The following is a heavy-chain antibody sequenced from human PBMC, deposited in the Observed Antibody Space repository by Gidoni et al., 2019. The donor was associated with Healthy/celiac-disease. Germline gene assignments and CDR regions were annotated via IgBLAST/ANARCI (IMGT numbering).Heavy chain of an antibody. CDR3: ARVDRESRDAFDI. D-gene: IGHD3-10*01. CDR2: IYYSGST. CDR1: GGSISSYY. J-gene: IGHJ3*02. V-gene: IGHV4-59*13. Sequence: QVQLQESGPGLVKPSETLSLTCTVSGGSISSYYWSWIRQPPGKGLEWIGYIYYSGSTNYNPSLKSRVTISVDTSKNQFSLKLSSVTAADTAVYYCARVDRESRDAFDIWGQGTMVTVSS.